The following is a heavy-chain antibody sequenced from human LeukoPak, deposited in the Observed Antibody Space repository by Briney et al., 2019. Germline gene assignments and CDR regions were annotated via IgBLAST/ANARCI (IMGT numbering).Heavy chain of an antibody. Sequence: PSETLSLTCAVYGGSFNDYYWSWIRQPPGKGLEWIGEINHSGSTNYNPSLKSRVTISVDTSKNQFSLKLSSVTAADTAVYYCARDSGSQYYYGSGSSTKRFDYWGQGTLVTVSS. D-gene: IGHD3-10*01. V-gene: IGHV4-34*01. CDR3: ARDSGSQYYYGSGSSTKRFDY. CDR2: INHSGST. CDR1: GGSFNDYY. J-gene: IGHJ4*02.